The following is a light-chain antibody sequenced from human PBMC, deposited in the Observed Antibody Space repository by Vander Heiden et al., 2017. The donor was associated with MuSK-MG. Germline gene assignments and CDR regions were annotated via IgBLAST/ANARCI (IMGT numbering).Light chain of an antibody. Sequence: EIVLTQSPATLSLSPGERATLSCRASQSVSSYLAWYQQKPGQAPRLLIYDASNRVTGIPARFSGSGSGTDFTLTISSLEAEDVAVYYCQQRSNWPLTFGGGTKVEIK. V-gene: IGKV3-11*01. J-gene: IGKJ4*01. CDR2: DAS. CDR1: QSVSSY. CDR3: QQRSNWPLT.